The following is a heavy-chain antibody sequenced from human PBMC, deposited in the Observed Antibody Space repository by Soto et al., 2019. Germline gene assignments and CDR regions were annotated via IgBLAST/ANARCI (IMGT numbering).Heavy chain of an antibody. CDR1: GFTVSSNY. CDR2: IYSGGST. D-gene: IGHD3-10*01. J-gene: IGHJ4*02. V-gene: IGHV3-53*01. CDR3: ARVRQIWFGELLYRSHFDY. Sequence: GGSLRLSCAASGFTVSSNYMSWVRQAPGKGLEWVSVIYSGGSTYYADSVKGRFTISRDNSKNTLYLQMNSLRAEDTAVYYCARVRQIWFGELLYRSHFDYWGQGTLVTVSS.